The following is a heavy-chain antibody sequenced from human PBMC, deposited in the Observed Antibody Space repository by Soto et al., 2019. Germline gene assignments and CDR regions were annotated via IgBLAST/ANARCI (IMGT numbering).Heavy chain of an antibody. CDR1: GFTFSSYD. J-gene: IGHJ6*02. Sequence: QSGGSLRLSCAASGFTFSSYDMHWVRQATGKGLEWVSAIGTAGDTYYPGSVKGRFTISRENAKNSLYLQMNSLRAGDTAVYYCARGSFSSGWFPSTGYGMDVWGQGTTVTVSS. CDR3: ARGSFSSGWFPSTGYGMDV. CDR2: IGTAGDT. V-gene: IGHV3-13*01. D-gene: IGHD6-19*01.